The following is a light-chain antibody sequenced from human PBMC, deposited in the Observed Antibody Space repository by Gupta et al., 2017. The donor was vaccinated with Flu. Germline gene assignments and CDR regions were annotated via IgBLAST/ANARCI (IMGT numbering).Light chain of an antibody. CDR2: DAS. J-gene: IGKJ2*01. CDR3: QQRTSWPMYT. V-gene: IGKV3-11*01. CDR1: QSVSPS. Sequence: ESVLTQSPATLSLSPGERATLSCRASQSVSPSLAWYQQKPGQAPRLLIYDASNRPAGIPPRFSASGSGTDFTLTISSGEPEDFAVYYCQQRTSWPMYTFGQGTKLEMK.